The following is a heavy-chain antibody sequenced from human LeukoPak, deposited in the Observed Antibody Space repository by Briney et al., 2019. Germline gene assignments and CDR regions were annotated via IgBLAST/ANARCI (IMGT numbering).Heavy chain of an antibody. CDR2: IRYDGSNK. Sequence: GGSLRLSCAASGFTFSSYGMHWVRQAPGKGLEWVAFIRYDGSNKYYADSVKGRFTISRDNSKNTLSLQMNSLRAEDTAVYYCAKNKGGIVAVPAASPPYYFDYCGQGTLVTVSS. J-gene: IGHJ4*02. CDR1: GFTFSSYG. CDR3: AKNKGGIVAVPAASPPYYFDY. D-gene: IGHD2-2*01. V-gene: IGHV3-30*02.